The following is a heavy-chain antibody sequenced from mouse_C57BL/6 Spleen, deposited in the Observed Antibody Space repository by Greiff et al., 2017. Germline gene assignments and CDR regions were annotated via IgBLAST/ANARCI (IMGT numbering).Heavy chain of an antibody. CDR2: INPGGGGT. Sequence: QVQLKESGAELVRPGTSVTVSCKASGYAFTNYLLAWVKQRPGQGLAWIGVINPGGGGTNYNEKFKGKATLTADKSSSTAYMQLSSLTSENSAVDFCARSPPLGYYCDYWGQGTTLTVSS. CDR3: ARSPPLGYYCDY. J-gene: IGHJ2*01. CDR1: GYAFTNYL. V-gene: IGHV1-54*01. D-gene: IGHD2-14*01.